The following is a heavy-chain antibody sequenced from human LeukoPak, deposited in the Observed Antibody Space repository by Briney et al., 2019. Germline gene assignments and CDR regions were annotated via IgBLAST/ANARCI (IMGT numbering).Heavy chain of an antibody. D-gene: IGHD3-10*01. CDR3: ATVGVLWFREGYFDY. CDR1: GYTLTELS. V-gene: IGHV1-24*01. CDR2: FDPEDGET. Sequence: SVKVSCKVSGYTLTELSMHWVRQAPGKGLEWMGGFDPEDGETIYAQKFQGRVTMTEDTSTDTAYMELSSLRSEDTAVYYCATVGVLWFREGYFDYWGQGTLVTVSS. J-gene: IGHJ4*02.